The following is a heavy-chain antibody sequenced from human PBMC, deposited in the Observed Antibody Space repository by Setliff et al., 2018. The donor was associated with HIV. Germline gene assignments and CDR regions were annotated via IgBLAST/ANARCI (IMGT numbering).Heavy chain of an antibody. V-gene: IGHV4-34*01. D-gene: IGHD6-19*01. Sequence: SETLSLTCAVYGGSFSGYYWSWIRQPPGKGLEWIGQINHSGSTNNNPSLKSRVTISVDTSKRQVSLKLTSVTAADMGVYYCARGRKKTLAVSGTRYFDFWGQGTLVTVSS. J-gene: IGHJ4*02. CDR1: GGSFSGYY. CDR3: ARGRKKTLAVSGTRYFDF. CDR2: INHSGST.